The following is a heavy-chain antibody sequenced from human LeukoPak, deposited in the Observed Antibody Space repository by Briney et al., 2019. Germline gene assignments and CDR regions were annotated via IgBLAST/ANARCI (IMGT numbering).Heavy chain of an antibody. CDR1: GFTFSSYS. Sequence: GGSLRLSCAASGFTFSSYSMHWVRQAPGKGLEWVAVIWYDGSNKYYADSVKGRFTISRDNSKNTLYLQMNSLRAEDTAVYYCARERDSSSWPHYGMDVWGKGTTVTVSS. D-gene: IGHD6-13*01. CDR3: ARERDSSSWPHYGMDV. CDR2: IWYDGSNK. J-gene: IGHJ6*04. V-gene: IGHV3-33*01.